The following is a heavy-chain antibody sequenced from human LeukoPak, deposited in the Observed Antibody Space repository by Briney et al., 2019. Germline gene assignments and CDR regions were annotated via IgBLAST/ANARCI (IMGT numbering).Heavy chain of an antibody. J-gene: IGHJ4*02. CDR3: ARRSATAYFDY. V-gene: IGHV1-18*01. Sequence: ASVKVSCKAPGYTFTSYGISWVRQAPGQGLEWMGWISAYNGNTNYAQKLQGRVTMTTDTSTSTAYMELRSLRPDDTAWYYCARRSATAYFDYWGQGTLVTVSS. CDR1: GYTFTSYG. CDR2: ISAYNGNT.